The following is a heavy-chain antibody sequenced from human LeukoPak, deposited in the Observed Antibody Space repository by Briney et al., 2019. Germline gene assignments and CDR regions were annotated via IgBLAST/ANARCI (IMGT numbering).Heavy chain of an antibody. J-gene: IGHJ4*02. V-gene: IGHV1-18*01. CDR2: ISAYNGNT. CDR3: ASWSGGSSSFDPVPDY. Sequence: GASVKVSCKASGYTFTSYGISWVRQAPGQGLEWMGWISAYNGNTNYAQKLQGRVTMTTDTSTSTAYMELRSLRSDDTAVYYCASWSGGSSSFDPVPDYWGQGTLVTVSS. D-gene: IGHD6-6*01. CDR1: GYTFTSYG.